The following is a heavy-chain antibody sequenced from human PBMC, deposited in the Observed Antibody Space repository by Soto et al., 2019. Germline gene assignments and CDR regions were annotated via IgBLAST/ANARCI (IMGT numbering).Heavy chain of an antibody. J-gene: IGHJ4*02. V-gene: IGHV1-69*13. CDR1: GGTFSSYA. D-gene: IGHD5-12*01. CDR2: IIPIFGTA. CDR3: ARVMLYSSEMATITGFDY. Sequence: SVKVSCKASGGTFSSYAISWVRQAPGQGLEWMGGIIPIFGTANYAQKFQGRVTITADESTSTAYMELSSLRSEDTAVYYCARVMLYSSEMATITGFDYWGQGTLVTVSS.